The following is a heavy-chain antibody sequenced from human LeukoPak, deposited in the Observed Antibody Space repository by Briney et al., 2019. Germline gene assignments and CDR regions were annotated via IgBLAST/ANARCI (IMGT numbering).Heavy chain of an antibody. J-gene: IGHJ1*01. CDR2: ISSSSSYI. CDR3: ATYSSLNRREFQY. CDR1: GFTFSSYS. D-gene: IGHD3-22*01. Sequence: PGRSLRLSCAASGFTFSSYSMNWVRQAPGKGLEWVSSISSSSSYIYYADSVKGRFTISRDNAKNSLYLQMNSLRAEDTAVYYCATYSSLNRREFQYWGQGTLLTVSS. V-gene: IGHV3-21*01.